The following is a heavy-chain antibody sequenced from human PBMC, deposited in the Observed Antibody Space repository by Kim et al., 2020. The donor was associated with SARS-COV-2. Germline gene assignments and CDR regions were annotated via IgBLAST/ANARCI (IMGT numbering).Heavy chain of an antibody. Sequence: GGSLRLSCAASGFTFSSYSMNWVRQAPGKGLEWVSSISSSSSYIYYADSVKGRFTISRDNAKNSLYLQMNSLRAEDTAVYYCARDAPPYSSGWRGYYYYYGMDVWGQGTTVTVSS. V-gene: IGHV3-21*01. CDR1: GFTFSSYS. J-gene: IGHJ6*02. CDR2: ISSSSSYI. CDR3: ARDAPPYSSGWRGYYYYYGMDV. D-gene: IGHD6-19*01.